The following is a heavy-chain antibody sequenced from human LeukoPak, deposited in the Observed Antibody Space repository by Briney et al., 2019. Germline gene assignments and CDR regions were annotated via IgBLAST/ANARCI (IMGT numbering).Heavy chain of an antibody. CDR1: GGTFSSYA. J-gene: IGHJ3*02. Sequence: SVKVSCKASGGTFSSYAISWVRQAPGQGLEWMGGIIPIFGTANYAQKFQGRVTITADESTSTAYMELSSLRSEDTAVYYCARDYPEYSSSSGAFDIWGQGAMVTVSS. CDR2: IIPIFGTA. D-gene: IGHD6-6*01. CDR3: ARDYPEYSSSSGAFDI. V-gene: IGHV1-69*01.